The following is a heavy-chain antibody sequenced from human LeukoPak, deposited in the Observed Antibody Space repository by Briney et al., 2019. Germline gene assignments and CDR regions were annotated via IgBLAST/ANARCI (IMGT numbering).Heavy chain of an antibody. CDR3: AKSISGSYFDI. V-gene: IGHV3-23*01. J-gene: IGHJ3*02. CDR2: ISGSGGST. D-gene: IGHD1-26*01. Sequence: GGSLRLSCAASGFTFSSYAMTWVRQAPGKGLEWVSAISGSGGSTYYADSVKGRFTISRDNSKNMLYLQMNSLRAEDTAVYYCAKSISGSYFDIWGQGTMVTVSS. CDR1: GFTFSSYA.